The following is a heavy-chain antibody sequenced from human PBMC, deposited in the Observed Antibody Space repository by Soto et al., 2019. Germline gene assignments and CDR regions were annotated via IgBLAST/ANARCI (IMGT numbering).Heavy chain of an antibody. CDR2: ISSSSSYI. D-gene: IGHD5-12*01. V-gene: IGHV3-21*01. CDR3: AREDIVANWLDP. CDR1: GFTFSSYS. J-gene: IGHJ5*02. Sequence: PRLSCAASGFTFSSYSMNWVRQAPGKGLEWVSSISSSSSYIYYADSVKGRFTISRDNAKNSLYLQMNSLRAEDTAVYYCAREDIVANWLDPCGQGTMLTVSS.